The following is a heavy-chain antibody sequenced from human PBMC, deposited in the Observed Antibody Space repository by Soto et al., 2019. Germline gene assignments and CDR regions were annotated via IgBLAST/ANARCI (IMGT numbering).Heavy chain of an antibody. CDR2: MYYSGST. J-gene: IGHJ4*02. V-gene: IGHV4-59*01. D-gene: IGHD6-25*01. CDR1: GGSMSGYY. Sequence: QVQLQESGPGLVKPSETLSLTCTVSGGSMSGYYWSWIRQPPGKGLEWIGNMYYSGSTNYNPSLKSRVTISVDTSKNQFSLKLSSVTAADTAVYYCATRAAATWYYWGQRTLVTVSS. CDR3: ATRAAATWYY.